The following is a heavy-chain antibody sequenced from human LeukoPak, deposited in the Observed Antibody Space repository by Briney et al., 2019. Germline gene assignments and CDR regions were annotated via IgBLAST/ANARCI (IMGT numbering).Heavy chain of an antibody. Sequence: SETLSLTCGVYGGSFSNYDWNWIRQPPGKGLEWIGEINHSGSTSYNPSLKSRVTISVDTSKNQFSLKLSSVTAADTAVYYCARPPDGSGSYRGVYYFDYWGQGTLVTVSS. V-gene: IGHV4-34*01. D-gene: IGHD3-10*01. CDR1: GGSFSNYD. J-gene: IGHJ4*02. CDR2: INHSGST. CDR3: ARPPDGSGSYRGVYYFDY.